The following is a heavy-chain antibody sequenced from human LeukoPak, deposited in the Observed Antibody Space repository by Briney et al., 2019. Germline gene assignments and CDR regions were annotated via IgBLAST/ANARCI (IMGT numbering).Heavy chain of an antibody. CDR2: IYPGDSDT. J-gene: IGHJ5*02. V-gene: IGHV5-51*01. CDR3: ARGRFPNWFDP. Sequence: GESLRISCKGSGYSFTTYWIGWVRQMSGKGLEWVGIIYPGDSDTRYSPSFQGQVTISADKSISTAYLQWSSLKASDTAMYYCARGRFPNWFDPWGQGTLVTVSS. CDR1: GYSFTTYW.